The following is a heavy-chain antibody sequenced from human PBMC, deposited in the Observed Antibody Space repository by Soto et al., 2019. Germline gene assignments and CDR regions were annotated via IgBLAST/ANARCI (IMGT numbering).Heavy chain of an antibody. CDR2: IYHSGAT. V-gene: IGHV4-30-2*01. CDR1: GGSISSGGYS. CDR3: ARALSMVRGAASYYFDY. D-gene: IGHD3-10*01. Sequence: PSETLSLTCAVSGGSISSGGYSWSWIRQPPGKGLEWIGYIYHSGATNYNPSLKSRVTMSLDTSKRQFSLRLRSVTAADTAVYNCARALSMVRGAASYYFDYWGHGTLVTVSS. J-gene: IGHJ4*01.